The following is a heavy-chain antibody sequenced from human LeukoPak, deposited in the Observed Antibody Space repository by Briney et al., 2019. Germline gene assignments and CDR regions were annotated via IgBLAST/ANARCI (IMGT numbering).Heavy chain of an antibody. V-gene: IGHV3-23*01. CDR2: ISGSGGST. CDR3: AKGGQWELLRAPFGY. Sequence: GGSLRLSCAASGFTFSSYAMSWVRQAPGKGLEWVSAISGSGGSTYYADSVKGRFTISRDNSKNTLYLQMNSLRAEDTAVYYCAKGGQWELLRAPFGYWGQGTLVTVSS. D-gene: IGHD1-26*01. CDR1: GFTFSSYA. J-gene: IGHJ4*02.